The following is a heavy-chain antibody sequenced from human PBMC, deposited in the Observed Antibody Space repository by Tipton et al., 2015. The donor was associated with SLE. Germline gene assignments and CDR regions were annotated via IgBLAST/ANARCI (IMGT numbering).Heavy chain of an antibody. J-gene: IGHJ4*02. CDR2: IYHSGST. Sequence: GLVKPSETLSLTCTVSGGSITISTYFWGWIRQPPGKGLEWIGSIYHSGSTYYNPSLKSRVTISVDMSKNQFSLKLSSVTAADTAVYYCARGLHSSSWVNDYWGQGTLVTVSS. CDR3: ARGLHSSSWVNDY. D-gene: IGHD6-13*01. CDR1: GGSITISTYF. V-gene: IGHV4-39*07.